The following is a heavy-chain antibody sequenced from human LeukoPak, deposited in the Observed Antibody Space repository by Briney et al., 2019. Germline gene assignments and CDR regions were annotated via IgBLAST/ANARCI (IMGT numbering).Heavy chain of an antibody. J-gene: IGHJ5*02. CDR1: GDTFSSNSVT. CDR3: ARRLTQYDCFDP. D-gene: IGHD2-2*01. Sequence: SQTLSLTCAVSGDTFSSNSVTWNWIRQSPSRGLEWLGRTYYRSTWYNDYAVSVRGRITVNPDTSKNQFSLHLNSVTPEDTAVYYCARRLTQYDCFDPWGQGILVTVSS. V-gene: IGHV6-1*01. CDR2: TYYRSTWYN.